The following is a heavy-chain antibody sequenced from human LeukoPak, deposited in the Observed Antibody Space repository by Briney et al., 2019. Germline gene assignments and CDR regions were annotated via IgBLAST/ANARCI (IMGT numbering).Heavy chain of an antibody. CDR1: GYSFAAYW. V-gene: IGHV5-51*01. CDR3: ARRDGYNSFDY. D-gene: IGHD5-24*01. J-gene: IGHJ4*02. CDR2: IFPGDSDT. Sequence: GESLKISCKGSGYSFAAYWIGWVRQMPGKGLEWMGSIFPGDSDTRYSPSFQGQVTISADKSISTAYLQWSSLKASDTAMYYCARRDGYNSFDYWGQGTLVTVPS.